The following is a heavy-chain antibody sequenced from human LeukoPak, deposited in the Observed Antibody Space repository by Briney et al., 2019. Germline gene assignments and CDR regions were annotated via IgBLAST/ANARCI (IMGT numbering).Heavy chain of an antibody. CDR3: TRDRVVVAATPASYYYYGMDV. Sequence: GGSLRLSCTASGFTFGDYAMSWFRQAPGKGLEWVGFIRSKAYGGTTEYAASVKGRFTISRDDSKSTAYLQMNSLKTEDTAVYYCTRDRVVVAATPASYYYYGMDVWGQGTTVTVSS. CDR2: IRSKAYGGTT. D-gene: IGHD2-15*01. V-gene: IGHV3-49*03. CDR1: GFTFGDYA. J-gene: IGHJ6*02.